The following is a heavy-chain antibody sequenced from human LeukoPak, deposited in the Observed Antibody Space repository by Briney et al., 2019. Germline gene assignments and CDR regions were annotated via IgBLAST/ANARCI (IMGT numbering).Heavy chain of an antibody. CDR1: GGSISSGDYY. CDR3: ARHRWDGTFNFDY. CDR2: IYYSGST. D-gene: IGHD1-1*01. J-gene: IGHJ4*02. V-gene: IGHV4-30-4*01. Sequence: NPSETLSLTCTVSGGSISSGDYYWSWIRQPPGKGLEWIGYIYYSGSTYYNPSLKSRVTISVDTSKNQFSLKLSSVTAADTAVYYCARHRWDGTFNFDYWGQGTLVPVSS.